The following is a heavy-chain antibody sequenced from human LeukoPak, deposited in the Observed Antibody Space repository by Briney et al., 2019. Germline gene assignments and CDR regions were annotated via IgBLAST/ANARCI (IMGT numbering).Heavy chain of an antibody. CDR3: ARDGHFCGGDCLDAFDI. V-gene: IGHV1-2*02. CDR2: INPNNGVT. CDR1: GFPFNGYY. D-gene: IGHD2-21*02. J-gene: IGHJ3*02. Sequence: GASVTVSCKTSGFPFNGYYIHWVRQAPGQGLEWMGWINPNNGVTNYALKFQGRVTMTRDTPISTTSMELNRLRSDDTAFYYCARDGHFCGGDCLDAFDIWGQGTMVSVSS.